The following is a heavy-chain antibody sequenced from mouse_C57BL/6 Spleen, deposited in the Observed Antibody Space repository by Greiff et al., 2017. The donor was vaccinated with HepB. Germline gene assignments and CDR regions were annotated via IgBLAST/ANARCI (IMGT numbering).Heavy chain of an antibody. D-gene: IGHD1-1*01. CDR3: TREEGYYGNPWFAY. CDR2: IYPGNSDT. J-gene: IGHJ3*01. Sequence: VQLQQSGTVLARPGASVKMSCKTSGYTFTSYWMHWVQQRPGQGLEWIGAIYPGNSDTSYNQKLKGKAKLTAVKSASTAYMELSSLTNEDAAVYYCTREEGYYGNPWFAYWGQGTLVTVSA. CDR1: GYTFTSYW. V-gene: IGHV1-5*01.